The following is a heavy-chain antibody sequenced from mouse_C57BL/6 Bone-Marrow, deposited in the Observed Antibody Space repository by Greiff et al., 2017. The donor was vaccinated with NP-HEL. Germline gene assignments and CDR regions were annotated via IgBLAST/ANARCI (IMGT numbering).Heavy chain of an antibody. CDR2: INPYNGGT. CDR3: ARRRGSSYDY. Sequence: DVQLQESGPVLVKPGASVKMSCKASGYTFTDYYMNWVKQSHGKSLEWIGVINPYNGGTSYNQKFKGKATLTVDKSSSTAYMELNSLTSEDSAVYYCARRRGSSYDYWGQGTTLTVSS. J-gene: IGHJ2*01. V-gene: IGHV1-19*01. CDR1: GYTFTDYY. D-gene: IGHD1-1*01.